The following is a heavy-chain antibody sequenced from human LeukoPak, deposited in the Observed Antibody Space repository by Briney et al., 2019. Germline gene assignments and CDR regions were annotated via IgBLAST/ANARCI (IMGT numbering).Heavy chain of an antibody. D-gene: IGHD3-22*01. V-gene: IGHV4-34*01. Sequence: SETLSLTCAVYGGSFSGYYWSWIRQPPGKGLERIGEINHSGSTNYNSSLKSRLSISVDTSKNQFSLKLNSVTAADTAVYYCARDRYYYDSSGYSTPNQFDPWRQGTLVTVSS. CDR1: GGSFSGYY. CDR3: ARDRYYYDSSGYSTPNQFDP. CDR2: INHSGST. J-gene: IGHJ5*02.